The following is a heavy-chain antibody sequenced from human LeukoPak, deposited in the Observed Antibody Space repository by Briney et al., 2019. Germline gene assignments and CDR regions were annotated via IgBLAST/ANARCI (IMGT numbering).Heavy chain of an antibody. D-gene: IGHD2/OR15-2a*01. CDR3: ISNRGMKTGRGGYFFDN. V-gene: IGHV3-9*01. CDR2: VSWSSGVR. J-gene: IGHJ4*02. Sequence: GRSLRLSCAASGLTFDDYAMHWVRQVPGKGLEWVAGVSWSSGVRAYADSVKGRFTVSRGKAKNSLYLQMDSLRTEDRAAYFCISNRGMKTGRGGYFFDNWGQGALVTVSS. CDR1: GLTFDDYA.